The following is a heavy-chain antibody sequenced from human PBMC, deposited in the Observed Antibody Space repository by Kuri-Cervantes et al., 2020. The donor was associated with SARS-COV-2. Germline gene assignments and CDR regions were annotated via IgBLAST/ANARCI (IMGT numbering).Heavy chain of an antibody. D-gene: IGHD2-2*01. CDR2: ISYDGSNK. V-gene: IGHV3-30-3*01. CDR1: GFTLSSYA. J-gene: IGHJ4*02. Sequence: GGSLRLSCAASGFTLSSYAMHWVRQAPGKGLEWVAVISYDGSNKYYADSVKGRFTISRDNSKNTLYLQMNSLRAEDTAVYYCARTLGEDIVAVPAATFDYWGQGTLVTVSS. CDR3: ARTLGEDIVAVPAATFDY.